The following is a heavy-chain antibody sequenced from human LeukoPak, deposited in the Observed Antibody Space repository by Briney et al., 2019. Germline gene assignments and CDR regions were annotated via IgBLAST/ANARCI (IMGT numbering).Heavy chain of an antibody. D-gene: IGHD3-10*01. V-gene: IGHV1-18*04. Sequence: ASVKVSCKAFGYAFTSYGISWVRQAPGQGLEWMGWISPYNGNTNYAQKLQGRVTMTTDTSTSTAYMELRSLRSDDTAVFYCARSSLWFGELHVDYWGQGTLVTVSS. CDR2: ISPYNGNT. CDR3: ARSSLWFGELHVDY. CDR1: GYAFTSYG. J-gene: IGHJ4*02.